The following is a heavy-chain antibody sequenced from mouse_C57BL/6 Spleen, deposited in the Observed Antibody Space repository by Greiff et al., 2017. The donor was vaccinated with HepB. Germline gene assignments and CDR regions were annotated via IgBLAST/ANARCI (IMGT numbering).Heavy chain of an antibody. CDR2: IDPSDSET. D-gene: IGHD2-1*01. J-gene: IGHJ1*03. V-gene: IGHV1-52*01. Sequence: VQLQQSGAELVRPGSSVKLSCKASGYTFTSYWMHWVKQRPIQGLEWIGNIDPSDSETHYNQKFKDKATLTVDKSSSTAYMQLSSLKSEDSAVYYCERSYYGNYGGYFDVWGTGTTVTVSS. CDR1: GYTFTSYW. CDR3: ERSYYGNYGGYFDV.